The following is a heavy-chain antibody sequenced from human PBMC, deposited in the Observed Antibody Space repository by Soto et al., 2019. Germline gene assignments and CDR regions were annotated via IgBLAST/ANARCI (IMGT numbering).Heavy chain of an antibody. Sequence: SVKVSCKASGGTFSSYAISWVRQAPGQGLEWMGGIIPIFGTANYAQKFQGRVTITADESTSTAYMELSSLRSEDTAVYYCARDKNDYVWGSPRDGWFDPWGQGTLVTVSS. CDR1: GGTFSSYA. CDR2: IIPIFGTA. CDR3: ARDKNDYVWGSPRDGWFDP. D-gene: IGHD3-16*01. V-gene: IGHV1-69*13. J-gene: IGHJ5*02.